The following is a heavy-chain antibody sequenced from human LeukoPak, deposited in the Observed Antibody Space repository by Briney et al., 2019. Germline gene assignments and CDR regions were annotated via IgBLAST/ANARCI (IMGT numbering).Heavy chain of an antibody. CDR2: IIPILGIA. V-gene: IGHV1-69*04. D-gene: IGHD3-3*01. CDR1: GGTFSSYS. CDR3: ARDLEYEHIRP. J-gene: IGHJ5*02. Sequence: SVKLSCKASGGTFSSYSIIWVRQAPGQGLEWMGRIIPILGIANCAQKFQGRVTITADKSTSTAYMELSSMRSEDTAVYYCARDLEYEHIRPWGQGTLVTVSS.